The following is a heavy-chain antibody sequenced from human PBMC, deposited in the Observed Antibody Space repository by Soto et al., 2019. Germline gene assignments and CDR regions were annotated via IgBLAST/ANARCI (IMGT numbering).Heavy chain of an antibody. J-gene: IGHJ4*02. CDR3: ARDRPGRRSRSNYFDY. CDR2: IYYSGST. Sequence: SETLSLTCTVSGGSISRGGYYWSWILQHPGKGLEWIGYIYYSGSTYYNPSLKSRVTISVDTSKNQFSLKLSSVTAADTAVYYCARDRPGRRSRSNYFDYWGQGTLVTVSS. D-gene: IGHD4-4*01. CDR1: GGSISRGGYY. V-gene: IGHV4-31*03.